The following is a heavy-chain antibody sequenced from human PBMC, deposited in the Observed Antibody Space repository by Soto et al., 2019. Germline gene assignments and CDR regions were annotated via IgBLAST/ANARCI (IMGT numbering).Heavy chain of an antibody. CDR1: GGSISSDF. J-gene: IGHJ5*02. CDR3: ARGREDFHAGSGPRWMLLAP. D-gene: IGHD3-3*01. CDR2: ISISGNT. V-gene: IGHV4-59*01. Sequence: SETLSLTCTVSGGSISSDFWSWIRQPPGKGLEWIGYISISGNTDYSPSLKSRATISADTSRNQFSLKLRSVNTADTAVYFCARGREDFHAGSGPRWMLLAPWGQGTLDIVSS.